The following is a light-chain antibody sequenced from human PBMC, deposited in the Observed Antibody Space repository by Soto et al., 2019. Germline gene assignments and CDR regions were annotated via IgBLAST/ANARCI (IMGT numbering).Light chain of an antibody. J-gene: IGLJ3*02. CDR1: SSNIGSNY. CDR3: AAWDDSLSGGV. Sequence: QSVLTQPPSVSGTPGQRVTISSSGSSSNIGSNYVSWYQQLPGTAPKLLIYRNNQRPSGVPDRFSGSKSGTSASLAISGLRSEDEADYYCAAWDDSLSGGVFGGGTKVTVL. CDR2: RNN. V-gene: IGLV1-47*01.